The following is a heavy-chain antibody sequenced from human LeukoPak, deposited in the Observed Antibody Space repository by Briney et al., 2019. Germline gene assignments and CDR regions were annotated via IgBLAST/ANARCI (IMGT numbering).Heavy chain of an antibody. D-gene: IGHD2-15*01. CDR2: IYYSGST. CDR3: ARDTRWFDA. V-gene: IGHV4-59*01. Sequence: SETLSLTCTVSGGSISSYYWSWIRQPPGKGLEWIGYIYYSGSTTYNPSLKSRVTISLDTSKNQFSLKLRSVTAADTAVYYCARDTRWFDAWGQGTLVTASS. CDR1: GGSISSYY. J-gene: IGHJ5*02.